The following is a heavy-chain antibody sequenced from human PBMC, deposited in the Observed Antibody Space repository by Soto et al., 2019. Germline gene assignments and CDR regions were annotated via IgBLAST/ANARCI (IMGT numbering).Heavy chain of an antibody. CDR3: AGGYRQSGYSSSWVFDY. CDR1: GGSINSGGYY. J-gene: IGHJ4*02. Sequence: QVQLQESGPGLVKPSQTLSLICTVSGGSINSGGYYWNWIRQHPGKGLEWFGYIFYSGSTYYNPFLRSRVTTSADTSENQFSLNLSSVTAADTAVYFCAGGYRQSGYSSSWVFDYWGQGTLVNVSS. D-gene: IGHD6-13*01. V-gene: IGHV4-31*03. CDR2: IFYSGST.